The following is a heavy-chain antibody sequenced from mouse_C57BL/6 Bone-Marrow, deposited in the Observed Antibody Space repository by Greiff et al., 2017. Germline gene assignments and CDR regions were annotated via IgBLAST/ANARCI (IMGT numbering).Heavy chain of an antibody. CDR1: GYTFTSYW. CDR3: AREFFSTTVEGLGRSFDY. V-gene: IGHV1-7*01. CDR2: INPSSGYT. Sequence: VQLQQSGAELAKPGASVKLSCKASGYTFTSYWMHWVKQRPGQGLEWIGYINPSSGYTKYNQKFKDKATLTADKSSSTAYMQLSSLTYEDSAVYYCAREFFSTTVEGLGRSFDYWGQGTTLTVSS. D-gene: IGHD1-1*01. J-gene: IGHJ2*01.